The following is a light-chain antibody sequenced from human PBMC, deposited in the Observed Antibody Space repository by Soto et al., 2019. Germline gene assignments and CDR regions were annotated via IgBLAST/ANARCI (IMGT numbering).Light chain of an antibody. CDR1: SSDVGGYNY. V-gene: IGLV2-14*01. CDR3: SSYTTSSTQV. Sequence: QSALTQPASVSGSPGQSITISCAGTSSDVGGYNYVSWYQQHPGKAPKLMIYEVNYRPSGVSDRFSGSKSGNTASLTISGLQAEDEADYYCSSYTTSSTQVFGGGTSSPS. J-gene: IGLJ3*02. CDR2: EVN.